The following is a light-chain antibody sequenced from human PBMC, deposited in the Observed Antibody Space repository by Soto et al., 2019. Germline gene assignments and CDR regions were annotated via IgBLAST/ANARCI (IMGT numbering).Light chain of an antibody. CDR1: QDIFNY. J-gene: IGKJ2*01. CDR2: DAS. CDR3: QQYDDLPLMFT. V-gene: IGKV1-33*01. Sequence: DLLMTQSPSSLSASVGDRITITCRASQDIFNYLNWYQQKPGKAPKLLIYDASNLETGVPSRFSGSGFGTDFTFTISSLQPEDIATYYCQQYDDLPLMFTFGQGTKLEIK.